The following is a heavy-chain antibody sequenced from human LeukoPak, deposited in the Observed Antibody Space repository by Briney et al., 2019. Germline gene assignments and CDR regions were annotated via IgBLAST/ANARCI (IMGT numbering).Heavy chain of an antibody. J-gene: IGHJ3*02. Sequence: ASVKVSCKASGFTFTSSAVQWVRQARGQRLEWIGWIVVGSGNTNYAQKFQERVTITRDMSTSTAYMELSSLRSEDTAVYYCAGAGPAPYAFDIWGQGTMVTVSS. CDR1: GFTFTSSA. D-gene: IGHD3-10*01. CDR3: AGAGPAPYAFDI. CDR2: IVVGSGNT. V-gene: IGHV1-58*01.